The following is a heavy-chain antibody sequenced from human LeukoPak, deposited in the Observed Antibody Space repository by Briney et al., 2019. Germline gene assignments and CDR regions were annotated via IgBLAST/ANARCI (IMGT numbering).Heavy chain of an antibody. CDR1: GGTFSSYA. J-gene: IGHJ4*02. CDR3: ARDTRARGFCSGGSCSFFDY. CDR2: IIPIFGIA. D-gene: IGHD2-15*01. Sequence: GASVKVSCKASGGTFSSYAIGWVRQAPGQGLEWMGRIIPIFGIANYAQKFQGRATITADKSTSTAYMELSSLRSEDTAMYYCARDTRARGFCSGGSCSFFDYWGQGTLVTVSS. V-gene: IGHV1-69*04.